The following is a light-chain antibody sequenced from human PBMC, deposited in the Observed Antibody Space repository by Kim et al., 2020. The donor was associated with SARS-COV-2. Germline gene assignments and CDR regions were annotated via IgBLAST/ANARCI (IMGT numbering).Light chain of an antibody. J-gene: IGLJ3*02. Sequence: QSIPISCTGTSSDVGGYNYVSWYQQHPGKAPKLMIYDVSNRPSGVSNRFSGSKSGNTASLTISGLQAEDEADYYCSSYTSSSTLWVFGGGTKLTVL. V-gene: IGLV2-14*03. CDR3: SSYTSSSTLWV. CDR1: SSDVGGYNY. CDR2: DVS.